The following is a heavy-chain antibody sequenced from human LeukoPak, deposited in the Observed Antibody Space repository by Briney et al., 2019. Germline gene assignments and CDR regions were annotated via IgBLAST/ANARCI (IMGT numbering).Heavy chain of an antibody. CDR3: ARGKSGSYYVSDYYFDY. Sequence: ASVKVSCKASGYTFTGYYMHWVRQAPGQGLEWMGWINPNSGGTNYAQKFQGRVTMTRDTPISTAYMELSRLRSDDTAVYYCARGKSGSYYVSDYYFDYWGQGTLVTVSS. CDR2: INPNSGGT. J-gene: IGHJ4*02. D-gene: IGHD1-26*01. CDR1: GYTFTGYY. V-gene: IGHV1-2*02.